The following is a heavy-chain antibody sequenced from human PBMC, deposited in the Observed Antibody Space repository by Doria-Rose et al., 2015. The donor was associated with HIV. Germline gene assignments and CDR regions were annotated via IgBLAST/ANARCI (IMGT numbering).Heavy chain of an antibody. CDR1: GVSLSSPGMG. V-gene: IGHV2-26*01. J-gene: IGHJ4*02. CDR2: IFSDDER. D-gene: IGHD6-13*01. Sequence: SGPVQVKPTETLTLTCTVSGVSLSSPGMGVSWIRQPPGKALEWLANIFSDDERSYKTSRKSRLTISRGTAKSQVVLTMTDMDPVDTATYYCARIKSSRWYHKYYFDFWGQGTLVIVSA. CDR3: ARIKSSRWYHKYYFDF.